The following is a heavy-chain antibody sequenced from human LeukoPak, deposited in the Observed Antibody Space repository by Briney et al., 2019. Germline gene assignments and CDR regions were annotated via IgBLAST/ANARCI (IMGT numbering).Heavy chain of an antibody. Sequence: GGSLRLSCAASGFTFSSYSMTWVRQAPGKGLEWVSSISSSSSHIYYADSVKGRFTISRDNAKNSLYLQMNSLRAEDTAVYYCARDGDWFDPWGQGTLVTVSS. CDR1: GFTFSSYS. J-gene: IGHJ5*02. CDR3: ARDGDWFDP. V-gene: IGHV3-21*01. D-gene: IGHD3-3*01. CDR2: ISSSSSHI.